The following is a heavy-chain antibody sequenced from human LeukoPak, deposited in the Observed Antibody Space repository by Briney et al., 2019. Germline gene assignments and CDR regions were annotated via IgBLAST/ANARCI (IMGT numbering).Heavy chain of an antibody. D-gene: IGHD5-18*01. Sequence: PGGSLRLSCAASGFTFSSYSMNWVRQAPGKGLEWVSSISSSSSYIYYADSVKGRFTISRDNAKNSLYLQMNSLKTEDTAVYYCTTDGYSYGAWGQGTLVTVSS. J-gene: IGHJ4*02. CDR2: ISSSSSYI. CDR3: TTDGYSYGA. V-gene: IGHV3-21*03. CDR1: GFTFSSYS.